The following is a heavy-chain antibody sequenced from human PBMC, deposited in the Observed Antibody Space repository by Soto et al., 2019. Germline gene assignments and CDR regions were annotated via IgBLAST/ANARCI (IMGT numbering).Heavy chain of an antibody. CDR1: GGSISSGGYY. J-gene: IGHJ4*02. D-gene: IGHD3-10*01. Sequence: SETLSLTCTVSGGSISSGGYYWSWIRQHPGKGLEWIGYIYYSGSTYYNPSLKSRVTISVDTSKNQFSLKLSSVTAADTAVYYGARDPYGSGDIGYGGKGTLVTVSS. CDR3: ARDPYGSGDIGY. V-gene: IGHV4-31*03. CDR2: IYYSGST.